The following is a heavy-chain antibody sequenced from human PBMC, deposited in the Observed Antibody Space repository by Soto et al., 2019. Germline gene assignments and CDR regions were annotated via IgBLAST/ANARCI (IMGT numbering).Heavy chain of an antibody. D-gene: IGHD3-3*01. CDR2: IYYSGST. CDR3: ARGITIFGVVGGINWFDP. CDR1: GGSISSYY. V-gene: IGHV4-59*01. Sequence: PSETLSLTCTVSGGSISSYYWSWIRQPPGKGLEWIGYIYYSGSTNYNPSLKSRVTISVDASKNQFSLKLSSVTAADTAVYYCARGITIFGVVGGINWFDPWGQGTLVTVSS. J-gene: IGHJ5*02.